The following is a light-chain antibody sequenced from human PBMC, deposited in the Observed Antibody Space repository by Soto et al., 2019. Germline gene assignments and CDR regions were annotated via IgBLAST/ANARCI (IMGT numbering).Light chain of an antibody. J-gene: IGKJ5*01. V-gene: IGKV3-20*01. CDR2: GAS. CDR1: QSVSRY. Sequence: EIVLTQSPATLSLSPGGRATLSCRASQSVSRYLAWYQQKPGQAPRLLIYGASSRATGIPDRFSGSGSGTDFTLTISRLEPEDFAVYYCQQYGSSPLTFGQGTRLEIK. CDR3: QQYGSSPLT.